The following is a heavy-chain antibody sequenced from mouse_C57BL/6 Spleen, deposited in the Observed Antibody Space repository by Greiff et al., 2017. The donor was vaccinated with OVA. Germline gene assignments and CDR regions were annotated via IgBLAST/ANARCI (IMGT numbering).Heavy chain of an antibody. V-gene: IGHV10-3*01. CDR3: VREEDYDWFAY. CDR2: ISSKSSNYAT. Sequence: EVKLVESGGGLVQPKGSLKLSCAASGFTFNTYAMHWVRQAPGKGLEWVARISSKSSNYATYYADSVKDRFTISRDDSQSMLYLQMNNLKTEDTAMYYCVREEDYDWFAYWGQGTLVTVSA. J-gene: IGHJ3*01. CDR1: GFTFNTYA. D-gene: IGHD2-4*01.